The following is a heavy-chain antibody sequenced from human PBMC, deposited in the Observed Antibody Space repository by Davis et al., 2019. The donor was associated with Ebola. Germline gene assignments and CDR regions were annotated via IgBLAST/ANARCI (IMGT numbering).Heavy chain of an antibody. CDR3: ARGAARYSGYDFTYYYYGMDV. J-gene: IGHJ6*02. Sequence: PSETLSLTCGVSGGSVSTSYSWGWIRQPPGKGLEWIGEINHSGSTNYNPSLKSRVTISVDTSKNQFSLKLSSVTAADTAVYYCARGAARYSGYDFTYYYYGMDVWGQGTTVTVSS. CDR1: GGSVSTSYS. CDR2: INHSGST. V-gene: IGHV4-34*01. D-gene: IGHD5-12*01.